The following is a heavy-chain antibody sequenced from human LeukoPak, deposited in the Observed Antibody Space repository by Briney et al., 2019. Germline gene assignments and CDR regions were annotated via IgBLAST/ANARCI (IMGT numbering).Heavy chain of an antibody. Sequence: GGSLRLSCAASGFTFDDYGMSWVRQAPGKGLEWVSGINWNGGSTGYADSVKGRFTISKDNAKNSLYLQMNSLRAEDTALYYCARGGYYDSSVVYWGQGTLVTVSS. CDR1: GFTFDDYG. CDR3: ARGGYYDSSVVY. J-gene: IGHJ4*02. D-gene: IGHD3-22*01. CDR2: INWNGGST. V-gene: IGHV3-20*04.